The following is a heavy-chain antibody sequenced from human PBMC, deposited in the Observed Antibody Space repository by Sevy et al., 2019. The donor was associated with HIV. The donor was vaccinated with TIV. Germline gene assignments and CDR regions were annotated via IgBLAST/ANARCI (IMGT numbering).Heavy chain of an antibody. D-gene: IGHD6-19*01. CDR2: ISRSGSTI. CDR3: AKGNKRAAVAGEFDY. V-gene: IGHV3-11*01. CDR1: GFTFSDYY. Sequence: GGSLRLSCAASGFTFSDYYMSWIRQAPGKGLEWVSYISRSGSTINYADSVKGRFTISRDNSKNTLYLQMNSLRAEDTAVYYCAKGNKRAAVAGEFDYWGQGTLVTVSS. J-gene: IGHJ4*02.